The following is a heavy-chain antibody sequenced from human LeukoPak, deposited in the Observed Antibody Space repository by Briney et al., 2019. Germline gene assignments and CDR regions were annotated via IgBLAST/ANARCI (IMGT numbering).Heavy chain of an antibody. D-gene: IGHD1-26*01. CDR1: GGSLGIYY. V-gene: IGHV4-59*01. Sequence: KPSETPSLTCTISGGSLGIYYWSWIRQPPGKGLEWIGYIYHDGSTNYNLSLKSRVTMSIDTSENQFSLKLSSVTAADTAVYYCARDRGELLFDYWGQGTLVTVSS. CDR3: ARDRGELLFDY. J-gene: IGHJ4*02. CDR2: IYHDGST.